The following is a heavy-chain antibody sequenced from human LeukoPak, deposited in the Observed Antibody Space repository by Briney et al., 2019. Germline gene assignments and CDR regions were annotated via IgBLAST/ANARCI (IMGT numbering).Heavy chain of an antibody. J-gene: IGHJ6*02. CDR3: ARVERYSSSRPTYYYYGMDV. CDR1: GGTFSSYA. V-gene: IGHV1-69*05. Sequence: EASVKVSCKASGGTFSSYAISWVRQAPGQGLEWMGGIIPIFGTANYAQKSQGRVTITTDESTSTAYMELSSLRSEDTAVYYCARVERYSSSRPTYYYYGMDVWGQGTTVTVSS. D-gene: IGHD6-13*01. CDR2: IIPIFGTA.